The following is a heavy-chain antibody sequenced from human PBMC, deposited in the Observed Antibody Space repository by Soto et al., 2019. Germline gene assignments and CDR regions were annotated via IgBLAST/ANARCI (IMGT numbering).Heavy chain of an antibody. Sequence: EVQLVESGGGLVKPGGSLRLSCAASGFTFSTYSMNWVRQAPGKGLEWVSFISSSSSYMNYADSVKGRFTISRDNAKNSLYLHMNSLRAEDTAVYYCARDHYGSGNYYFDDWGQGTLVTVSS. J-gene: IGHJ4*02. D-gene: IGHD3-10*01. V-gene: IGHV3-21*01. CDR1: GFTFSTYS. CDR2: ISSSSSYM. CDR3: ARDHYGSGNYYFDD.